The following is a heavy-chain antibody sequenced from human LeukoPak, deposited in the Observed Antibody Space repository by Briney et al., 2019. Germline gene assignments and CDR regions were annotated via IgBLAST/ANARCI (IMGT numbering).Heavy chain of an antibody. J-gene: IGHJ4*02. D-gene: IGHD5-12*01. CDR2: ITGSGDIT. CDR3: AKDVKFSWPFYFDY. V-gene: IGHV3-23*01. CDR1: GFTFSSHG. Sequence: PGGTLRLSCVASGFTFSSHGMNWVRQAPGKGLEWVSGITGSGDITYYADSVKGRFTISRDNSKNTLFLQMNSLRAEDTAVYSCAKDVKFSWPFYFDYWGQGILVTVSS.